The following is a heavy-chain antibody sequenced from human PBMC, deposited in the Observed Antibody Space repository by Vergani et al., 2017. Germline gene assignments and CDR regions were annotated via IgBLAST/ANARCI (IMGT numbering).Heavy chain of an antibody. V-gene: IGHV3-21*01. D-gene: IGHD6-13*01. CDR1: GFSFSSYS. CDR3: ARNSSSWNFYFDY. CDR2: ISSSSNYI. J-gene: IGHJ4*02. Sequence: VQLVESGGGVVQPGRSLRLSCAASGFSFSSYSMHWVRQAPGKGLEWVSSISSSSNYIYYADSVKGRFTISRDNAKNSLYLQMNSLRAEDTAVYYCARNSSSWNFYFDYWGQGTLVTVSS.